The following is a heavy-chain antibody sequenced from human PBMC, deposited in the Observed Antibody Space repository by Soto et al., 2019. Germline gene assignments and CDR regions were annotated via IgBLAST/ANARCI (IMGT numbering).Heavy chain of an antibody. D-gene: IGHD3-10*01. Sequence: QVQLQESGPGLVKPSQTLSLTCIVSGGSIRSGGYFWSWIRQHPGKGLEWIGNIYYNSGSTYYTRSLKSRVSIAVDASKNQFSLDLRSVTAADTAVYFCIRDKPLQYDSNSGKGYDCRDVWVQWTTAIVS. CDR3: IRDKPLQYDSNSGKGYDCRDV. CDR2: IYYNSGST. CDR1: GGSIRSGGYF. V-gene: IGHV4-31*03. J-gene: IGHJ6*02.